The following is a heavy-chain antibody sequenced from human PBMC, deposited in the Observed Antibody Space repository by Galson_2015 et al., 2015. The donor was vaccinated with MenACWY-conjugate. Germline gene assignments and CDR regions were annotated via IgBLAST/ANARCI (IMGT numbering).Heavy chain of an antibody. D-gene: IGHD4-17*01. CDR3: GGDFLGN. J-gene: IGHJ4*02. Sequence: GRIKSMLLGGTTDYAAPVKGRFTISRDDSKNTLYLQMNSLKIEDTAVYYCGGDFLGNWGQGTLVTVSS. V-gene: IGHV3-15*01. CDR2: IKSMLLGGTT.